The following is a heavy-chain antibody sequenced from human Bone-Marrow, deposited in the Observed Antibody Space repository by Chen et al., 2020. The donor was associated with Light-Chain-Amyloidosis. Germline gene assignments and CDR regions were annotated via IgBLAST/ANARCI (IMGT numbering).Heavy chain of an antibody. V-gene: IGHV3-11*04. D-gene: IGHD6-13*01. CDR1: GFSFSDYY. Sequence: QVQLVESGGGLVKPGGSLRLSCAASGFSFSDYYMSWIRQAPGMGLEWVAYSDTRDSLTSRTHSAKGRFTTPRDNSKKSLYLQMKRLSVEDTAGYYCARPRCTIWYSAYIWGLGTVVTVSS. J-gene: IGHJ3*02. CDR2: SDTRDSLT. CDR3: ARPRCTIWYSAYI.